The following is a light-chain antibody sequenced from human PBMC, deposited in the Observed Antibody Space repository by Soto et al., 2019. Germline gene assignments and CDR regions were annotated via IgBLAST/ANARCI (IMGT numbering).Light chain of an antibody. CDR1: QSVNNY. J-gene: IGKJ3*01. Sequence: EIVFTQAPATLXLSPVGXXXXSXRASQSVNNYLAWYQQRPGQAPRLLIYDASYRATGIPARFSGSGSGTDFTLTISSLEPEDFAVYNCQHRNNRPFSFGPGTKVDIK. CDR2: DAS. CDR3: QHRNNRPFS. V-gene: IGKV3-11*01.